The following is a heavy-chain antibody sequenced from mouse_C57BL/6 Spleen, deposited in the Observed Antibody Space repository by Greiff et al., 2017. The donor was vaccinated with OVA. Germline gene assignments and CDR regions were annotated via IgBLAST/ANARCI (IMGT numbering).Heavy chain of an antibody. D-gene: IGHD1-1*01. CDR2: IDPSDSET. Sequence: VQLQQPGAELVRPGSSVKLSCKASGYTFTSYWMHWVKQRPIQGLEWIGNIDPSDSETHYNQKFKDKATLTVDKSSSTAYMQLSSLTSEDSAVYYCVQGGDFTTVVANYAMDYWGQGTSVTVSS. J-gene: IGHJ4*01. CDR1: GYTFTSYW. V-gene: IGHV1-52*01. CDR3: VQGGDFTTVVANYAMDY.